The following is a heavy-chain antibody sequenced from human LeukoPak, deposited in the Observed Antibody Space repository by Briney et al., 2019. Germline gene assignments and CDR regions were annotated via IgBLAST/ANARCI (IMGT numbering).Heavy chain of an antibody. CDR2: IYYGGSS. Sequence: SQTLSLTCTVSGGSISSGVYYWSWIRQPPLKGLEWIGSIYYGGSSYYNPSRKSRVTISVDTSKNQFSLKRSSVTAADTAVYYCARRRTVYPFDYWGQGTLVTVSS. D-gene: IGHD2-2*02. V-gene: IGHV4-30-2*03. CDR1: GGSISSGVYY. CDR3: ARRRTVYPFDY. J-gene: IGHJ4*02.